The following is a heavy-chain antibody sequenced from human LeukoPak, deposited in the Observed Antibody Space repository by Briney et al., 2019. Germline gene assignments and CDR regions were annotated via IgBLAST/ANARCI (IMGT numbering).Heavy chain of an antibody. V-gene: IGHV3-30*02. CDR2: IRYDGSNK. CDR1: GFTFRSYG. CDR3: AKDYYDSRNAFDI. D-gene: IGHD3-22*01. J-gene: IGHJ3*02. Sequence: GGSLRLSCAASGFTFRSYGMHWVRQAPGKGLEWVAFIRYDGSNKYYADSVKGRFTISRDNSKNTLYLQMNSLRAEDTAVYYCAKDYYDSRNAFDIWGQGTMVTVSS.